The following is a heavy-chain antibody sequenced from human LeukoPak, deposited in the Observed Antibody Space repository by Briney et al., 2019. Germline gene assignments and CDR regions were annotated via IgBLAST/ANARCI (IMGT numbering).Heavy chain of an antibody. CDR1: GLTFSSYA. D-gene: IGHD3-22*01. CDR2: ISGSGGST. V-gene: IGHV3-23*01. Sequence: GGSLRLSCAASGLTFSSYAMSWVRQAPGKGLEWVSAISGSGGSTYYADPVKGRFTISRDNSKNTLYLQMNSLRAEDTAVYYCAKDTALYYYDSSGNDYWGQGTLVTVSS. CDR3: AKDTALYYYDSSGNDY. J-gene: IGHJ4*02.